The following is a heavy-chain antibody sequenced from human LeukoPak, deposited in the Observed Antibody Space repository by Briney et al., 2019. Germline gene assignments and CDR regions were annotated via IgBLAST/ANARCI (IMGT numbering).Heavy chain of an antibody. CDR3: AKKWGVGTTTLDYFDY. V-gene: IGHV3-23*01. Sequence: GGSLRLSCAAYGFTFSNYSISCVRQAPGKWREWVSCIMGSGRNTYYADSVKGRLTISRDNSKHTLYLQMNSLTDEETAVYYCAKKWGVGTTTLDYFDYWGQGTLVTVSS. J-gene: IGHJ4*02. CDR1: GFTFSNYS. CDR2: IMGSGRNT. D-gene: IGHD1-26*01.